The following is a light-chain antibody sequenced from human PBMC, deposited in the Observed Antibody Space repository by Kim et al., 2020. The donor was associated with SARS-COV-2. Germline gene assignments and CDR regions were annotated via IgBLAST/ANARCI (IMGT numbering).Light chain of an antibody. CDR2: YDS. CDR3: QVWENTLIT. J-gene: IGLJ2*01. V-gene: IGLV3-21*01. CDR1: NIGRKS. Sequence: SYELTQPPSVSVAPGKTARITCGGNNIGRKSIHWYQHKPGQAPVLVIYYDSDRPPGVSERFSASNSGNTATLAISSVEPGDEADYYCQVWENTLITFGGG.